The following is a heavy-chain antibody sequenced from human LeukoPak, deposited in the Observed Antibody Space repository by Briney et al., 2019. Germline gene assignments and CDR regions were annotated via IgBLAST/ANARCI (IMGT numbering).Heavy chain of an antibody. J-gene: IGHJ4*02. CDR2: MGYEGIHK. CDR1: GFTFNNFG. D-gene: IGHD4-23*01. Sequence: GGSLRLSCAASGFTFNNFGMHWVRQAPGKGLEWVAFMGYEGIHKYYADSVKGRFTISKDNPKATLYLQMNSLRPEDTAVYYCARDLHGGYSSDYWGQGTLVTVSS. CDR3: ARDLHGGYSSDY. V-gene: IGHV3-30*02.